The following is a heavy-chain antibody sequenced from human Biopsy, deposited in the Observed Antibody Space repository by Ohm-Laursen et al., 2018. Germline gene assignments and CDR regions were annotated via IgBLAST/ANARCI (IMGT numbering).Heavy chain of an antibody. D-gene: IGHD3-10*01. CDR1: GDTFTTSA. CDR2: IIPILGTV. CDR3: ASGDIGGIGLDV. J-gene: IGHJ6*02. Sequence: VKISCKASGDTFTTSAISWVRPVPGQGLDWMGRIIPILGTVDYGQNFQGRVTIRADTSTTFLELTSLRYDDTAVYYCASGDIGGIGLDVWGLGTTVTVSS. V-gene: IGHV1-69*10.